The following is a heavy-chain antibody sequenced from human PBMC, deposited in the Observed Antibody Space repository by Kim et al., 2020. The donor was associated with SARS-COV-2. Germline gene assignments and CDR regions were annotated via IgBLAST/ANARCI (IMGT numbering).Heavy chain of an antibody. CDR2: INHSGST. Sequence: SETLSLTCAVYGGSFSGYYWSWIRQPPGKGLVWIGEINHSGSTNYNPSLKSRVTISVDTSKNQFSLKLSSVTAADTAVYYCATGQVWFGELFYGMDVWGQGTTVTVSS. V-gene: IGHV4-34*01. J-gene: IGHJ6*02. CDR1: GGSFSGYY. CDR3: ATGQVWFGELFYGMDV. D-gene: IGHD3-10*01.